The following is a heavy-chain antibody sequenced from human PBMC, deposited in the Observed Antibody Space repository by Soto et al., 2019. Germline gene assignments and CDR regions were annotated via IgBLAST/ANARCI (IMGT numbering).Heavy chain of an antibody. Sequence: QVTLKESGPVLVKPTETLTLTCTVSGFSLSNARMGVSWIRQPPGKALEWLAHIFSNDEKSYSTSLKSRLTISKDTSKSQVVLTMTNMDPVDTATYYCARLGTPMVRGVIVDAFDIWGQGTMVTVSS. J-gene: IGHJ3*02. CDR1: GFSLSNARMG. D-gene: IGHD3-10*01. V-gene: IGHV2-26*01. CDR3: ARLGTPMVRGVIVDAFDI. CDR2: IFSNDEK.